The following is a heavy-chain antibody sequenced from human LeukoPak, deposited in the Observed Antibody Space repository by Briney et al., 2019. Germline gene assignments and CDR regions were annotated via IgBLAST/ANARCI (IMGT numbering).Heavy chain of an antibody. CDR1: GGSIRSRYYY. Sequence: SETLALTRTVSGGSIRSRYYYWGWIRQPPGKGLEWIGSIYDSGSTYYNPSLKSRVTISVDTSKNQFSLKLNSVTAADTAVYYCARHYAPWGQGTLVTVSS. D-gene: IGHD3-16*01. V-gene: IGHV4-39*01. CDR3: ARHYAP. CDR2: IYDSGST. J-gene: IGHJ5*02.